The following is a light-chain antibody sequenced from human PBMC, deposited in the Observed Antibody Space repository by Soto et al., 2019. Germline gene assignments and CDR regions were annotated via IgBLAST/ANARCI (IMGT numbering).Light chain of an antibody. CDR3: QQRVKWPPT. CDR1: QSISDY. J-gene: IGKJ4*01. Sequence: EIVLTQSPGTLSLSPGERANLSCRASQSISDYLAWYQQKPGQAPRLLIFDASNRATAFPDRFSGGGSGTDFTLIISSLEPEDFAVYYCQQRVKWPPTFGGGTKLDIK. CDR2: DAS. V-gene: IGKV3-11*01.